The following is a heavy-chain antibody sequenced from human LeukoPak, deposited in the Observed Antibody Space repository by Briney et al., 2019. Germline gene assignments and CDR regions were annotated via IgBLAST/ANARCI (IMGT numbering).Heavy chain of an antibody. CDR1: GGSISSYY. D-gene: IGHD3-22*01. Sequence: PSETLSLTCTVSGGSISSYYWSWIRQPPGKGPEWIGYIYTSGSTNYNPSLKSRVTISVDTSKNQFSLKLSSVTAADTAVYYCARQENYYDSSGFHFDYWGQGTLVTVSS. V-gene: IGHV4-4*09. CDR2: IYTSGST. CDR3: ARQENYYDSSGFHFDY. J-gene: IGHJ4*02.